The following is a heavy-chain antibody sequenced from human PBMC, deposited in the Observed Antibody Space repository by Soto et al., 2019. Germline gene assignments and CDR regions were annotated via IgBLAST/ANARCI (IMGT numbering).Heavy chain of an antibody. CDR3: ATYLPFYYYDSSGYRGGDGY. J-gene: IGHJ4*02. V-gene: IGHV1-24*01. D-gene: IGHD3-22*01. CDR1: GYTLTELS. CDR2: FDPEDGET. Sequence: ASVKVSCKVSGYTLTELSMHWVRQAPGKGLEWMGGFDPEDGETIYAQKFQDRVTMTEDTSTDTAYMELSSLRSEDTAVYYCATYLPFYYYDSSGYRGGDGYWGQGTLVTVSS.